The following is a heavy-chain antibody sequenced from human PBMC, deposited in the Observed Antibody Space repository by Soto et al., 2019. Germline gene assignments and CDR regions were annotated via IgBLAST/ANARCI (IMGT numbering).Heavy chain of an antibody. D-gene: IGHD5-12*01. CDR2: IWYDGSNK. CDR3: ARVGDGYSGPDSYYYYGMDV. J-gene: IGHJ6*02. CDR1: GFTFSSYG. V-gene: IGHV3-33*01. Sequence: PGGSLRLSCAASGFTFSSYGMHWVRQAPGKGLEWVAVIWYDGSNKYYADSVKGRFTISRDNSKNTLYLQMNSLRAEDTAVYYCARVGDGYSGPDSYYYYGMDVWGQGTTVTVSS.